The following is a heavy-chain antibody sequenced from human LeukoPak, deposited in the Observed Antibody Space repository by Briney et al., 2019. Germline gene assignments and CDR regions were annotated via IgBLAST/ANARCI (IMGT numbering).Heavy chain of an antibody. Sequence: ASVKVSCKASGYTFTSYYMHWVRQAPGQGLEWMGIINPSGGSTSYAQKFQGRVTMTRDTSTSTVYMELSSLRSEDTAVYYCARGKSTTVTTKSFLFDYWGQGTLVTVSS. CDR2: INPSGGST. J-gene: IGHJ4*02. CDR1: GYTFTSYY. CDR3: ARGKSTTVTTKSFLFDY. V-gene: IGHV1-46*01. D-gene: IGHD4-17*01.